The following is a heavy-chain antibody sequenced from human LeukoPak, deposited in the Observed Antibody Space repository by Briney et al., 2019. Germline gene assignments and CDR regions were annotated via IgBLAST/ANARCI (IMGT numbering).Heavy chain of an antibody. CDR2: ISGGGGST. J-gene: IGHJ4*02. V-gene: IGHV3-23*01. Sequence: GGSLRLSCAASGFTFTSYSTNWVRQAPGKGLEWVSTISGGGGSTYYADSVKGRFTISRDNSKNTLYLQVNSLRAEDTAVYYCAKGGKWDVTPFDYWGQGTLVTVSS. CDR1: GFTFTSYS. D-gene: IGHD1-26*01. CDR3: AKGGKWDVTPFDY.